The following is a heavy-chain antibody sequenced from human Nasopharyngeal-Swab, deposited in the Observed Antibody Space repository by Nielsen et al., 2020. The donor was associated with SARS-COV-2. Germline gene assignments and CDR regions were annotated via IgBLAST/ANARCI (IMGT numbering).Heavy chain of an antibody. V-gene: IGHV3-48*04. D-gene: IGHD4-17*01. J-gene: IGHJ4*02. Sequence: VRQAPGKGLEWVSYISSSSSTIYYADSVKGRFTISRDNAKNSLYLQMNSLRAEDTAVYYCAKARSDYGERIDYWGQGTLVTVSS. CDR2: ISSSSSTI. CDR3: AKARSDYGERIDY.